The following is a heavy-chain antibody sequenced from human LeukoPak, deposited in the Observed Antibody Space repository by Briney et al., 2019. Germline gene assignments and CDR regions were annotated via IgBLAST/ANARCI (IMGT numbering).Heavy chain of an antibody. V-gene: IGHV3-66*01. CDR1: GFTVSSNY. D-gene: IGHD6-19*01. J-gene: IGHJ6*02. Sequence: GGSLRLSCAASGFTVSSNYMSWVRQPPGKGLEWVSVIYSGGSTYYADSVKGRFTISRDNSKNTLYLQMNSLRAEDTAVYYCARDGSRSAVAGRLYGMDVWGQGTTVTVSS. CDR3: ARDGSRSAVAGRLYGMDV. CDR2: IYSGGST.